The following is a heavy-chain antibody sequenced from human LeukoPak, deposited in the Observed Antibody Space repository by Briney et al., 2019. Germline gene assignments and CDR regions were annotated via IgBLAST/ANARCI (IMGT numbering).Heavy chain of an antibody. CDR1: A. V-gene: IGHV3-30-3*01. CDR3: ARAGDSSGLDY. J-gene: IGHJ4*02. Sequence: AIXWXXXXPXKGLEWVAFISWDGNTKYYADSVKGRFTISRDNAKNSLYLQMNSLRAEDTAVYYCARAGDSSGLDYWGQGTLVTVSS. CDR2: ISWDGNTK. D-gene: IGHD6-19*01.